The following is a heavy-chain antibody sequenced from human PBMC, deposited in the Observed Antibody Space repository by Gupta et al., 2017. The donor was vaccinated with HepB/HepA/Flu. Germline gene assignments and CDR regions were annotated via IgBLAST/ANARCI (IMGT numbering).Heavy chain of an antibody. J-gene: IGHJ4*02. Sequence: DVQVVESGGDLVQLGGSLRLSCELSGITVSSNYMSWVRQAPGKGLEWVSTVYRSGRTYYTDAVKARFTISRDISKNTVYLDMSSLRAEDTAIYYCAGSSSFYFEYWGQGALVTVSS. D-gene: IGHD3-10*01. CDR3: AGSSSFYFEY. V-gene: IGHV3-66*01. CDR1: GITVSSNY. CDR2: VYRSGRT.